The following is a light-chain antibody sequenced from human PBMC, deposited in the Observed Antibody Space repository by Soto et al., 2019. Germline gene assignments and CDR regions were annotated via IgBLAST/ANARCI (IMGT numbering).Light chain of an antibody. Sequence: EVGLTQSPSTLSLSPGERATHSCRASQSVSSSYLAWYRQKPGQAPRLLIYGASSRATGIPDRFSGSGSGTDFTLTISRLEPEDFAVYYCQQYASSPRTFGQGTKVDI. V-gene: IGKV3-20*01. CDR3: QQYASSPRT. CDR1: QSVSSSY. J-gene: IGKJ1*01. CDR2: GAS.